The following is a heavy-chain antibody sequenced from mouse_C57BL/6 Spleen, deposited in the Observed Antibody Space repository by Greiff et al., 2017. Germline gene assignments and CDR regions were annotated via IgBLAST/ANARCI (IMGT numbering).Heavy chain of an antibody. CDR3: ARQRVDSSGLAWFAY. D-gene: IGHD3-2*02. CDR1: GFTFSSYG. V-gene: IGHV5-6*01. Sequence: EVKLMESGGDLVKPGGSLKLSCAASGFTFSSYGMSWVRQTPDKRLEWVATISSGGSYTYYPDSVKGRFTISRDNAKNTLYLQMSSLKSEDTAMYYCARQRVDSSGLAWFAYWGQGTLVTVSA. CDR2: ISSGGSYT. J-gene: IGHJ3*01.